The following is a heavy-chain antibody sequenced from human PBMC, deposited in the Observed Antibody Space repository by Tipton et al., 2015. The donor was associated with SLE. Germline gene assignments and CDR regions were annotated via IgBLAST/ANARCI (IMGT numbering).Heavy chain of an antibody. D-gene: IGHD2-2*01. Sequence: TLSLTCKVSGASISSHYWNWIRQPPGKGLEWIGNIYNNGNTNYNPSLKSRVTISVDTSRNQFFLKLSSVTAADTALYYCARAKRSSTTWGYWFDPWGQGTLATVSS. CDR1: GASISSHY. J-gene: IGHJ5*02. CDR2: IYNNGNT. V-gene: IGHV4-59*11. CDR3: ARAKRSSTTWGYWFDP.